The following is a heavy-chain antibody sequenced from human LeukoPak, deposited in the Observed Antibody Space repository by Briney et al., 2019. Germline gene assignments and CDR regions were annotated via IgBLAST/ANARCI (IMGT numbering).Heavy chain of an antibody. CDR3: ARDSSGWYHWFDS. J-gene: IGHJ5*01. V-gene: IGHV1-18*01. CDR2: ISAYNGNT. D-gene: IGHD6-19*01. CDR1: GYTFTSFG. Sequence: ASVKVSCKASGYTFTSFGISWVRQAPGQGLEWMGWISAYNGNTNYAQKLQGRVTMTTDTSTSTAYMELRSLRPDDTAVYYCARDSSGWYHWFDSWGQGTLVTVSS.